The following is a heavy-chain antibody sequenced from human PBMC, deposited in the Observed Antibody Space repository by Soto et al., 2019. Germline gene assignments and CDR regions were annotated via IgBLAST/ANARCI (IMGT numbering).Heavy chain of an antibody. CDR3: ARDSGYSYGPLDY. CDR2: ISGSSTI. D-gene: IGHD5-18*01. CDR1: GFTFSTYG. Sequence: GGFLRLSCAASGFTFSTYGMNWVRQAPGKGLEWVSGISGSSTIYYADSVKGRFTISRDNAKNSLYLQMNSLRAEDTAVYYCARDSGYSYGPLDYWGQGTLVTVSS. J-gene: IGHJ4*02. V-gene: IGHV3-48*01.